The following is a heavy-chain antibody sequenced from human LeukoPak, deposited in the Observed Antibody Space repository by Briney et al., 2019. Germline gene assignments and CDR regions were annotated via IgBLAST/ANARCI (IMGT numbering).Heavy chain of an antibody. CDR3: ARHVGIVGVTRRYNCFDP. CDR1: GYSISSGYY. V-gene: IGHV4-38-2*01. CDR2: IYHSGST. Sequence: SETLSLTCAVSGYSISSGYYWGWIRQPPGKGLEWIGSIYHSGSTYYNPSLKSRVTISVDTSKNQFSLKLSSVTAADTAVYYCARHVGIVGVTRRYNCFDPWGQGTLVTVSS. D-gene: IGHD1-26*01. J-gene: IGHJ5*02.